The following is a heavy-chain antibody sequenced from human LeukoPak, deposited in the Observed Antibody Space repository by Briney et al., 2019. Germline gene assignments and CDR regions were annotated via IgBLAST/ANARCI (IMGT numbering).Heavy chain of an antibody. CDR2: ISYDGSNK. Sequence: GGSLRLSCAASGFTFGSYGMHWVRQAPGKGLEWVAVISYDGSNKYYADSVKGRFTISRDNSKNTLYLQMNSLRAEDTAVYYCAKEYCSSTSCLSYYYYYYGMDVWGQGTTVTVSS. CDR3: AKEYCSSTSCLSYYYYYYGMDV. CDR1: GFTFGSYG. V-gene: IGHV3-30*18. J-gene: IGHJ6*02. D-gene: IGHD2-2*01.